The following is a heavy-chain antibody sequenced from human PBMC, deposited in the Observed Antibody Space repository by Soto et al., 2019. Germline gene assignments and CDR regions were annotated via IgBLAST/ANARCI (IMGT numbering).Heavy chain of an antibody. V-gene: IGHV1-69*13. J-gene: IGHJ6*02. CDR1: GGTFSSYA. Sequence: ASVKVSCKASGGTFSSYAISWVRQAPGQGLEWMGGIIPIFGTANYAQKFQGRVTITADESTSTAYMELSSLRSEDTAVYYCATGSSWDYYYYYYGMDVWGQGTTVTVSS. CDR3: ATGSSWDYYYYYYGMDV. D-gene: IGHD6-13*01. CDR2: IIPIFGTA.